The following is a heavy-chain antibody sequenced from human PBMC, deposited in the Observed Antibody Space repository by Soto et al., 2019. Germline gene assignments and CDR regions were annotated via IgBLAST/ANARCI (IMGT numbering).Heavy chain of an antibody. Sequence: SGPTLVNPTQTLTLTCTFSGFSLSTSGVGVGWIRQPPGKALEWLALIYWDDDKRYSPSLKSRLTITKDTSKNQVVLTMTNMDPVDTATYYCAHSLGSYGVLAAAYYYYCYHLAVCSKGTTVSVSS. CDR3: AHSLGSYGVLAAAYYYYCYHLAV. D-gene: IGHD2-2*01. CDR2: IYWDDDK. CDR1: GFSLSTSGVG. V-gene: IGHV2-5*02. J-gene: IGHJ6*03.